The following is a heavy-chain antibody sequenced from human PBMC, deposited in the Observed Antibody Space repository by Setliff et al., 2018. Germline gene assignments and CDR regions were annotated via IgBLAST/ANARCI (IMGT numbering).Heavy chain of an antibody. J-gene: IGHJ4*01. Sequence: SVKVSCKASGGTFRTDGFSWVRQAPGQGLEWMGRIIPVFRTANYAQKFRGRVTITADESTSTAYMELSSLRADDTAVYYCARDTRDKSDSSGYYLSLDFWGHGTLVTVSS. CDR3: ARDTRDKSDSSGYYLSLDF. D-gene: IGHD3-22*01. V-gene: IGHV1-69*13. CDR2: IIPVFRTA. CDR1: GGTFRTDG.